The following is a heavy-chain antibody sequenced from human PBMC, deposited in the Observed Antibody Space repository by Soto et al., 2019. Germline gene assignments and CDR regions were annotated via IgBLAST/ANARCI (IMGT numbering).Heavy chain of an antibody. V-gene: IGHV3-21*01. D-gene: IGHD6-6*01. CDR3: ARDVLAPLGLVDY. CDR1: GFIFSTYS. Sequence: GGSLRLSCEASGFIFSTYSMSWVRQAPGKGLEWVSSISTGSSYIYYADSVRGRFTISRDNAKNSLFLQMNSLRAEDTAVYYCARDVLAPLGLVDYWGPGSLVTVSS. CDR2: ISTGSSYI. J-gene: IGHJ4*02.